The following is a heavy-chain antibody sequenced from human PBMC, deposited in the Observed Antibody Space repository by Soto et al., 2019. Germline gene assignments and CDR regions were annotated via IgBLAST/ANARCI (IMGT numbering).Heavy chain of an antibody. CDR3: ARVLTGSYNWFDP. Sequence: SLRLSCAASGFSFSSYWMHWVRQVPGKGLVWVSRINSDGSTTTYADSVKGRFTISRDNAKNTLYLQMNSLRVEDTAVYYCARVLTGSYNWFDPWGQGTLVTVSS. CDR1: GFSFSSYW. D-gene: IGHD1-26*01. CDR2: INSDGSTT. V-gene: IGHV3-74*01. J-gene: IGHJ5*02.